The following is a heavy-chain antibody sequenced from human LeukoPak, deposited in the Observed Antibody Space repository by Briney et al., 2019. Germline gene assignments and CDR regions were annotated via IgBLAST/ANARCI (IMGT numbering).Heavy chain of an antibody. J-gene: IGHJ4*02. V-gene: IGHV3-30-3*01. CDR3: ARPRHSSSTYYFDY. CDR1: GFTFSSYA. D-gene: IGHD3-22*01. Sequence: GGSLRLSCAASGFTFSSYAMHWVRQAPGKGLEWVAVISYDGSNKYYADSVKGRFTISRDNSKNTLYLQMNSLRAEDTAVYYCARPRHSSSTYYFDYWGQGTLVTVSS. CDR2: ISYDGSNK.